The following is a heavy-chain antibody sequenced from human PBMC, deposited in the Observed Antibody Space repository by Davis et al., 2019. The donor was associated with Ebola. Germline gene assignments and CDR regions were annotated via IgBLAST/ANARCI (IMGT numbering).Heavy chain of an antibody. CDR3: ARVDTAMVSAGHFDY. CDR2: INHSGST. V-gene: IGHV4-34*01. J-gene: IGHJ4*02. CDR1: GGSFSGYY. Sequence: PSETLSLTCAVYGGSFSGYYWSWIRQPPGKGLEWIGEINHSGSTNYNPSLKSRVTISVDTSKNQFSLKLSSVTAADTAVYYCARVDTAMVSAGHFDYWGQGTLVTVSS. D-gene: IGHD5-18*01.